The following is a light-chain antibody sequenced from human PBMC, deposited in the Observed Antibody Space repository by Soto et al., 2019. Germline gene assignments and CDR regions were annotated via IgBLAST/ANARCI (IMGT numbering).Light chain of an antibody. CDR2: DVS. CDR1: SSDVGAYNY. CDR3: CSYGGSYTYV. Sequence: QSALTQPRSVSGFPGQSVTMSCTGTSSDVGAYNYVSWYQQHPGKAPKLMIYDVSKRPSGVPDRFSGSKSGNTASLTISGLQAEDEADYYCCSYGGSYTYVFGTGTKLTVL. V-gene: IGLV2-11*01. J-gene: IGLJ1*01.